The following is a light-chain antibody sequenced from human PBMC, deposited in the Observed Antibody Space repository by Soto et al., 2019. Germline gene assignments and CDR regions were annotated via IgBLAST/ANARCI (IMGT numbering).Light chain of an antibody. V-gene: IGKV1-17*01. J-gene: IGKJ4*01. CDR1: QSISSY. CDR2: KAS. CDR3: VQHYSYPLT. Sequence: DIQMTQSPSSLSASVGDRVTITCRASQSISSYLNWYQQKPGKAPKLLIYKASTLKSGVPSRFSGSGSGTEFTLTVSSLQPEDFATYYCVQHYSYPLTFGGGTKVDIK.